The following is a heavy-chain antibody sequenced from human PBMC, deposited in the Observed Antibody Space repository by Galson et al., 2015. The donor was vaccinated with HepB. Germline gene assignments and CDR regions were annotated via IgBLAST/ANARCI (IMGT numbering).Heavy chain of an antibody. CDR2: ISSSSSYI. CDR3: ARDSRDLRMGATRAFDI. CDR1: GFTFSSYS. Sequence: SLRLSCAASGFTFSSYSMNWVRQAPGKGLEWVSSISSSSSYIYYADSVKGRFTISRDNAKNSLYLQMNSLRAEDTAVYYCARDSRDLRMGATRAFDIWGQGTMVTVSS. J-gene: IGHJ3*02. D-gene: IGHD1-26*01. V-gene: IGHV3-21*01.